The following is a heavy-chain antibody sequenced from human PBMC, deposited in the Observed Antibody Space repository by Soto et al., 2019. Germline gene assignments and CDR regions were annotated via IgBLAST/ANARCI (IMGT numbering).Heavy chain of an antibody. J-gene: IGHJ6*02. V-gene: IGHV4-31*03. CDR3: AREGYCSGGSCYFDGMDV. CDR1: GGSISSGGYY. CDR2: IYYSGST. D-gene: IGHD2-15*01. Sequence: SETLSLTCTVSGGSISSGGYYWSWIRQHPGKGLEWIGYIYYSGSTYYNPSLKSRLTISVDTSKNQFSLKLSSVTAADTAVYYCAREGYCSGGSCYFDGMDVWGQGTPVTVS.